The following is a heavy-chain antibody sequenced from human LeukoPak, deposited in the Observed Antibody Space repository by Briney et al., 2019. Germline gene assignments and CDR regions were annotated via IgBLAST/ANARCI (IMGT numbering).Heavy chain of an antibody. D-gene: IGHD3-3*01. V-gene: IGHV4-31*03. CDR3: AREVRFLKWSALDY. CDR1: GGSISSGGYY. J-gene: IGHJ4*02. Sequence: SETLSLTCTVSGGSISSGGYYWSWIRQHPGKGLEWIGYIYYSGSTYYNPSLKSRVTISVDTSKNHFSLKLSSVTAADTAVYYCAREVRFLKWSALDYRGQGTLVTVSS. CDR2: IYYSGST.